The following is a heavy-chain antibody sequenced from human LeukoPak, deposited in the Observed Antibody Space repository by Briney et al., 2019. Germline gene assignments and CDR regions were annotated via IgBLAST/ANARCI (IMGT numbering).Heavy chain of an antibody. J-gene: IGHJ4*02. CDR2: IYYSGST. D-gene: IGHD5-12*01. V-gene: IGHV4-59*01. CDR3: ARALGGYSGYDYAY. Sequence: SETLSLTCTVSGGSISSYYWSWIRQPPGKGLKWFGYIYYSGSTNYNPSLKSRVTISVDTSKNQFSLKLSSVTAADTAVYYCARALGGYSGYDYAYWGQGTLVTVSS. CDR1: GGSISSYY.